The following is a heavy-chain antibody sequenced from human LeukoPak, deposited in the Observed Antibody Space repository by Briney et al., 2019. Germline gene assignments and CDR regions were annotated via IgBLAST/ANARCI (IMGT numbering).Heavy chain of an antibody. J-gene: IGHJ6*03. CDR1: GFTFSSYW. Sequence: GGSLRLSCAASGFTFSSYWMTWVRQAPETGLEWVANIKMDGSEKYYVASVKGRFTISRDNAKNSLYLQMNSLRAEDTAVYYCARGSAECTSYSCYSYYYYYMDVWGKGTTVTVSS. CDR3: ARGSAECTSYSCYSYYYYYMDV. D-gene: IGHD3-16*02. V-gene: IGHV3-7*01. CDR2: IKMDGSEK.